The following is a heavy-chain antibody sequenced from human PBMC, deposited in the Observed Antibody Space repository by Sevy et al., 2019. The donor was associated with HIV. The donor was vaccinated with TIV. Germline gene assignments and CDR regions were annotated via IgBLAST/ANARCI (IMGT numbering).Heavy chain of an antibody. V-gene: IGHV3-11*01. Sequence: GGSLRLSCAASGFTFSDCYMSWIRQAPGKGLEWISYISGSDGTIYYADSVKGRFTISRDNAKNSLHLQMNSLRAEDTAVYYCARDHVKDGDLGDYYYYAMDVWGQGTTVTVSS. D-gene: IGHD4-17*01. J-gene: IGHJ6*02. CDR1: GFTFSDCY. CDR3: ARDHVKDGDLGDYYYYAMDV. CDR2: ISGSDGTI.